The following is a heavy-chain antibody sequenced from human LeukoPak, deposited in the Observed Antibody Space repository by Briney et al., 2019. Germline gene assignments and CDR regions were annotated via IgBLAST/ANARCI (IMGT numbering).Heavy chain of an antibody. Sequence: GGSLRLSCAASGFTFSSYAMHWVRQAPGKGLEWVAVISYDGSNKYYADSVKGRFTISRDNSKNTLYLQMNSLRAEDTAVYYCARDSPSNGYYYYGMDVWGQGTTATVSS. CDR2: ISYDGSNK. J-gene: IGHJ6*02. CDR3: ARDSPSNGYYYYGMDV. D-gene: IGHD4-11*01. CDR1: GFTFSSYA. V-gene: IGHV3-30-3*01.